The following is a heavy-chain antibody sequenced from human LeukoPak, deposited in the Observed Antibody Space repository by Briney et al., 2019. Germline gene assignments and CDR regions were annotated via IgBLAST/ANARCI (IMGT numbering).Heavy chain of an antibody. CDR2: ISSSGSTI. CDR1: GFTFSNYS. Sequence: GGSLRLSCAASGFTFSNYSMNWVRQAPGKGLEWVSYISSSGSTIYYADSVKGRFTISRDNAKNSLYLQMNSLRAEDTAVYYCASQTGTTSDFDYWGQGTLVTVSS. D-gene: IGHD1-1*01. CDR3: ASQTGTTSDFDY. V-gene: IGHV3-48*04. J-gene: IGHJ4*02.